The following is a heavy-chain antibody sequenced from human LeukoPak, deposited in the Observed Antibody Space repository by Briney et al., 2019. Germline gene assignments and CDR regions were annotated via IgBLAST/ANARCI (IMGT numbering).Heavy chain of an antibody. CDR3: ARVRPYYYGSGSYFDY. Sequence: ASVKVSCKASGGTLSSYAISWVRQAPGQGLEWMGWISAYNGNTNYAQKLQGRVTMTTDTSTSTAYMELRSLRSDDTAVYYCARVRPYYYGSGSYFDYWGQGTLVTVSS. CDR1: GGTLSSYA. J-gene: IGHJ4*02. D-gene: IGHD3-10*01. V-gene: IGHV1-18*01. CDR2: ISAYNGNT.